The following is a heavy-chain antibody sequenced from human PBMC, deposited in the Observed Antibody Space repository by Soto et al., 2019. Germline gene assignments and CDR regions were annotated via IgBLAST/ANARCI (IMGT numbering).Heavy chain of an antibody. Sequence: PGGSLRLSCVTSGFTFTKYSMNWVRQAPGKGLEWVSYISYSGETKYYADSLKGRYAISRDDAKNSVYLQMNSLRDEDTAFYYCVRGVVAVVGSTAENFDHWGQGTLVTVSS. V-gene: IGHV3-48*02. D-gene: IGHD2-15*01. CDR1: GFTFTKYS. J-gene: IGHJ4*02. CDR2: ISYSGETK. CDR3: VRGVVAVVGSTAENFDH.